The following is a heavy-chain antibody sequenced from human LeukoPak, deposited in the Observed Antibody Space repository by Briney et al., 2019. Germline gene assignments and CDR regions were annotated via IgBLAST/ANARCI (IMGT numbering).Heavy chain of an antibody. V-gene: IGHV3-21*01. CDR2: ISSSSSCI. CDR1: GFTFSSYS. D-gene: IGHD5-18*01. CDR3: AGGYSYGYSWFDP. Sequence: GGSLRLSCAASGFTFSSYSMNWVRQAPGKGLEWVSSISSSSSCIYYADSVKGRFTISRDNAKNSLYLQMNSLRAEDTAVYYCAGGYSYGYSWFDPWGQGTLVTVSS. J-gene: IGHJ5*02.